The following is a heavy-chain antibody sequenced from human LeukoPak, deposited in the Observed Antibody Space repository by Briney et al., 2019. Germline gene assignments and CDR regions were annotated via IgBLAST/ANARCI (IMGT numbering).Heavy chain of an antibody. CDR2: INPNSGGT. D-gene: IGHD4-23*01. CDR1: GYSFTGYY. Sequence: ASVKVSCKASGYSFTGYYINWVRQAPGQGLEWMGWINPNSGGTKYAQKFQGRLTMTRDTSISTANMELSRLRSDDTAVYYCARERTTVVTLDYYYGMDVWGQGTTVTVSS. CDR3: ARERTTVVTLDYYYGMDV. V-gene: IGHV1-2*02. J-gene: IGHJ6*02.